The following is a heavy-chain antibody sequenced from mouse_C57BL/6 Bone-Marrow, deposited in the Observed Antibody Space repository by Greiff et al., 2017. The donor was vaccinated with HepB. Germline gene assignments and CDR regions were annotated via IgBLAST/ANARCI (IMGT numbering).Heavy chain of an antibody. Sequence: QVQLQQSGAELVMPGASVKLSCKASGYTFTSYWMHWVKQRPGQGLEWIGEIDPSDSYTNYNQKFKGKSTLTVDKSSSTAYMQLSSLTSEDSAVYYWARGRDYDTGSWFAYWGQGTLVTVSA. CDR2: IDPSDSYT. V-gene: IGHV1-69*01. D-gene: IGHD2-4*01. CDR1: GYTFTSYW. J-gene: IGHJ3*01. CDR3: ARGRDYDTGSWFAY.